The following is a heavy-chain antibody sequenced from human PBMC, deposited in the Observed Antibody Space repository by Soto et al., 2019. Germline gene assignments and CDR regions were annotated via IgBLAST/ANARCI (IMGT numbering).Heavy chain of an antibody. CDR1: GFTFSSYA. CDR2: ISGSGGST. CDR3: AKDSTKGTTHYYYGMDV. V-gene: IGHV3-23*01. D-gene: IGHD1-7*01. Sequence: PGGSLRLSCAASGFTFSSYAMSWVRQAPGKGLEWVSAISGSGGSTYYADSVKGRFTISRDNSKNTLYLQMNSLRAEDTAVYYCAKDSTKGTTHYYYGMDVWGQGTTVTVSS. J-gene: IGHJ6*02.